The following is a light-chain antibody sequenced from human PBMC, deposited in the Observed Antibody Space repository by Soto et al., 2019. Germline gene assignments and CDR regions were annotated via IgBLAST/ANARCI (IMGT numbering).Light chain of an antibody. V-gene: IGKV1-17*01. CDR1: QGIRNV. Sequence: DSQMTQSPSFLSASVGDRVTITCRASQGIRNVLGWYQQKPGKAPNRLIYAASSLKSGVKSRFRVCESETEFTPTNSSLQPEDLATSYYQDNYSTSYTVGPGTKLEIK. J-gene: IGKJ2*01. CDR3: QDNYSTSYT. CDR2: AAS.